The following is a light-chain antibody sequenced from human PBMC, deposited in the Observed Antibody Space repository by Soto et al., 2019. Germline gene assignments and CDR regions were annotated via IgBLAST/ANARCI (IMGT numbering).Light chain of an antibody. J-gene: IGKJ2*01. CDR3: QQYYASMYT. Sequence: DIQMTQSPSSLSVSVGDRVTITCQASQDIRNSLNWYQQKAGQAPELLVNDATNFELGVPSRFSGSGTGIDFTFTISSLQHEDFATYYWQQYYASMYTFGQGTKLEI. V-gene: IGKV1-33*01. CDR2: DAT. CDR1: QDIRNS.